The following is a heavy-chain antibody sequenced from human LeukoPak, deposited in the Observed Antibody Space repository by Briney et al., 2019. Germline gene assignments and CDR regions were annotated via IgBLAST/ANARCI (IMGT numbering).Heavy chain of an antibody. CDR1: GYTFTNYD. V-gene: IGHV1-18*01. CDR2: MNADSGNT. D-gene: IGHD7-27*01. Sequence: ASVKVSCKASGYTFTNYDINWVRQATGQGLEWMGWMNADSGNTGYAQKLQGRVTMTTDTSTSTAYMELRSLRSDDTAVYYCARTGYWGAFDYWGQGTLVTVSS. CDR3: ARTGYWGAFDY. J-gene: IGHJ4*02.